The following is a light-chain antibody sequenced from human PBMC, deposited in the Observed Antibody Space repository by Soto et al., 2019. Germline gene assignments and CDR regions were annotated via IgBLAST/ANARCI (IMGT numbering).Light chain of an antibody. Sequence: QSALTQPASVSGSPGQSITISCTGTSSDVGAYNYVSWYQQHTGKAPKLMIYDVRNRPSWVSNRFSGSKSGNTASLTISGLQADDEADYYCSSYTSSSTLDVFGTGTKLTVL. CDR2: DVR. CDR1: SSDVGAYNY. J-gene: IGLJ1*01. V-gene: IGLV2-14*01. CDR3: SSYTSSSTLDV.